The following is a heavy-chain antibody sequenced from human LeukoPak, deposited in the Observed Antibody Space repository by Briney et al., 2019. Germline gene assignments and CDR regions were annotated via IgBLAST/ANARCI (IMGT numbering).Heavy chain of an antibody. CDR2: IYYSGST. J-gene: IGHJ3*01. D-gene: IGHD2/OR15-2a*01. CDR3: ARVLSRYYLDL. V-gene: IGHV4-59*13. Sequence: SETLSLTCIVSGGSFSGYYWSWIRQPPGKGLEWIAYIYYSGSTNYNPSLKSRVTISLDTSKNQFSLKLSSVTAADTAIYYCARVLSRYYLDLGGQGTMVTVSS. CDR1: GGSFSGYY.